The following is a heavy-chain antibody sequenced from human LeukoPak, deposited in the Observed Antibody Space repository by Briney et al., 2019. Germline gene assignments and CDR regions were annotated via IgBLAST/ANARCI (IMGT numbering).Heavy chain of an antibody. J-gene: IGHJ6*03. CDR3: ARATFYFYMAV. CDR2: IYYGGNT. CDR1: GGYITTYY. Sequence: SDTLSLTCTVAGGYITTYYWTWIRQTPGKGLEWIGYIYYGGNTNYNPSLNSRVTISVDTSKSQISLNLSSVTAADTATYYCARATFYFYMAVWGKGTTVIVSS. V-gene: IGHV4-59*07.